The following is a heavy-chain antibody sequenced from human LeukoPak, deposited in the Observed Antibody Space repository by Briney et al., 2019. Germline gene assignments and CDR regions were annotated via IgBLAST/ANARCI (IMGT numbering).Heavy chain of an antibody. CDR2: ISGSGGST. Sequence: GGSLRLCCAASGFTFSSYAMSWVRQAPGKGLEWVSAISGSGGSTYYADSVKGRFTISRDNSKNTLYLQMNSLRAEDTAVYYCAKVANIVVVPAAMGIFDYWGQGTLVTVSS. CDR1: GFTFSSYA. V-gene: IGHV3-23*01. J-gene: IGHJ4*02. CDR3: AKVANIVVVPAAMGIFDY. D-gene: IGHD2-2*01.